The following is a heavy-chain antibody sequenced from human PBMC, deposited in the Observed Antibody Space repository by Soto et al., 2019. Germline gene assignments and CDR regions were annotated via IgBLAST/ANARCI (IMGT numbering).Heavy chain of an antibody. D-gene: IGHD3-10*01. Sequence: PGESLKISCKRSGYSFTTYWIAWVGQMPGKGLEWVGIIYPGDSDTRYSPSFEGHVTISVDKSISTAFLQWNSLKASDNAIYYCARHSTSAPKDYWGQGTLVTVSS. V-gene: IGHV5-51*01. CDR2: IYPGDSDT. J-gene: IGHJ4*01. CDR1: GYSFTTYW. CDR3: ARHSTSAPKDY.